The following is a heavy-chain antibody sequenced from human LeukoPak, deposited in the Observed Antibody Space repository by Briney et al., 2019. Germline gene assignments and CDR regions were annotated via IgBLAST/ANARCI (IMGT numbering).Heavy chain of an antibody. V-gene: IGHV3-15*01. Sequence: GGSLRLSCAASGFTFSDDWMTWVRQAPGKGLEWVGLIKGKTHGGATEFAAHVKVRFAISRDDSRSELYLQMNSLKIEDTALYYCTTDLREWGQGTLVTVSS. CDR2: IKGKTHGGAT. CDR1: GFTFSDDW. CDR3: TTDLRE. J-gene: IGHJ4*02.